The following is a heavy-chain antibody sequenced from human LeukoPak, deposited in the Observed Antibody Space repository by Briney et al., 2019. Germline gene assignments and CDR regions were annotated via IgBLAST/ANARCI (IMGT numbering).Heavy chain of an antibody. CDR3: ARGVEPLAANTLAY. CDR1: GFTFITYA. D-gene: IGHD1-14*01. V-gene: IGHV3-53*01. Sequence: PGGSLRLSCAASGFTFITYAMSWVRQAPGKGLEWVSVLYSDGNTKYADSVQGRFTISRDNSKNTLYLEMNSLSPDDTAVYYCARGVEPLAANTLAYWGQGTLVTVSS. CDR2: LYSDGNT. J-gene: IGHJ4*02.